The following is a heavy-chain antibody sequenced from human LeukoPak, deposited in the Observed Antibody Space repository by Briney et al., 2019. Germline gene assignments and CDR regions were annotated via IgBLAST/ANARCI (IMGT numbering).Heavy chain of an antibody. V-gene: IGHV4-4*07. Sequence: SETLSLTCTVSGGSISRYHWSWLPQPAGKGLEWIRRIYTSGSTNYNPPLNSRLTKSVDTSKNQFSLTQSSVPAADTPVYYCARAYDYYYYGMDVWRQGTTVTVSS. J-gene: IGHJ6*02. CDR2: IYTSGST. CDR1: GGSISRYH. CDR3: ARAYDYYYYGMDV.